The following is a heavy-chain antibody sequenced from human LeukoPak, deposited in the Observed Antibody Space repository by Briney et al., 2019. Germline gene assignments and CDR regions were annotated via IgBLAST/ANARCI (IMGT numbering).Heavy chain of an antibody. CDR1: GYTFTGYY. CDR2: INPNGGGT. CDR3: ARDRDYYDSSGYYYEY. J-gene: IGHJ4*02. D-gene: IGHD3-22*01. Sequence: ASVKVSCKASGYTFTGYYMHWVRQAPGQGLEWMGWINPNGGGTNYAQKFQGRVTMTRDTSISTAYMELSRLRSDDTAVYYCARDRDYYDSSGYYYEYWGQGTLVTVSS. V-gene: IGHV1-2*02.